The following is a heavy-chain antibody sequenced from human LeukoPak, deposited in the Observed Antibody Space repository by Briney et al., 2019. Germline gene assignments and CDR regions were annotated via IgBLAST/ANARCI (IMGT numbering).Heavy chain of an antibody. J-gene: IGHJ5*02. V-gene: IGHV1-8*03. D-gene: IGHD3-10*01. CDR1: GYTFTSYD. Sequence: ASVKVSCKASGYTFTSYDINWVRQATGQGLEWMGWMNPNSGNTGYAQKFQGRVTITRNTSISTAYMELSSLRSEDTAVYYCARGSKYYYGSGSLSNWFDPWGQGTLVTVSS. CDR2: MNPNSGNT. CDR3: ARGSKYYYGSGSLSNWFDP.